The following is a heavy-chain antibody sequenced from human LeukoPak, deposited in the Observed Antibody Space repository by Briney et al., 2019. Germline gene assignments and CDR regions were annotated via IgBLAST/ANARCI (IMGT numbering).Heavy chain of an antibody. CDR3: ASPRSGGPIPVGY. CDR1: GGSFSGYY. CDR2: INHSGST. Sequence: SETLSLTCAVYGGSFSGYYWSWIRQPPGKGLEWIGEINHSGSTNYNPSLKSRVTISVDTSKNQFSLKLSSVTAADTAVYYCASPRSGGPIPVGYWGQGTLVTVSS. V-gene: IGHV4-34*01. J-gene: IGHJ4*02. D-gene: IGHD2-15*01.